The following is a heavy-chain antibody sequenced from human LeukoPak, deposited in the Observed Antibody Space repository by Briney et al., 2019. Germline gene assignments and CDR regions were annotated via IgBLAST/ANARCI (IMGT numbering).Heavy chain of an antibody. CDR3: ARVSPNLQAFDI. CDR2: IYYSGST. CDR1: GGSISSGDYY. Sequence: PSETLSLTCTVSGGSISSGDYYWSWIRQPPGKGLEWIGYIYYSGSTYYNPSLKSRVTISVDTSKNQFSLKLSSVTAADTAVYYCARVSPNLQAFDIWGQGTMVTVSS. V-gene: IGHV4-30-4*08. J-gene: IGHJ3*02. D-gene: IGHD4-11*01.